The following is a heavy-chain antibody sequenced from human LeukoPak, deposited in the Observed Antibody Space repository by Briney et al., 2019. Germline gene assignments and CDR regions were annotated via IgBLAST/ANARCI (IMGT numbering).Heavy chain of an antibody. CDR1: GFTFSSYA. Sequence: GGSLRLSCAASGFTFSSYAMSRVRQAPGKGLEWVSAISGSGGSTYYADSVKGRFTISRDNSKNTLYLQMNSLRAEDTAVYYCAKDDGWFGELSAYWGQGTLVTVSS. CDR3: AKDDGWFGELSAY. J-gene: IGHJ4*02. CDR2: ISGSGGST. D-gene: IGHD3-10*01. V-gene: IGHV3-23*01.